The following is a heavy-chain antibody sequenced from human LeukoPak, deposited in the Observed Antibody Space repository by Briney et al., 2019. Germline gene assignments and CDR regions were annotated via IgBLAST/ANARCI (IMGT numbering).Heavy chain of an antibody. Sequence: GGSPRLSCAASGFTFSSYGMHWVRQAPGKGLEWVAVIWFDGSNKYYADSVKGRFTISRDNSKNTLYLQMSSLRAEDTAVYYCARSSSLPQDFDYWGQGTLVTVSS. CDR2: IWFDGSNK. CDR1: GFTFSSYG. D-gene: IGHD6-13*01. J-gene: IGHJ4*02. V-gene: IGHV3-33*01. CDR3: ARSSSLPQDFDY.